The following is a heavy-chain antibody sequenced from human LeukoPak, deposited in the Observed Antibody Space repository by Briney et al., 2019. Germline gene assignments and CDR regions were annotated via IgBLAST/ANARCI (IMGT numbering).Heavy chain of an antibody. V-gene: IGHV3-66*01. J-gene: IGHJ6*02. D-gene: IGHD6-6*01. CDR3: AGYYSSSFTSSHYYYGMDV. CDR1: EFTVSSNY. CDR2: IYSGGST. Sequence: PGGSLRLSCAASEFTVSSNYMSWVRQAPGKGLEWVSVIYSGGSTYYADSVKGRFTISRDNSKNTLYLQMNSLRAEDTAVYYCAGYYSSSFTSSHYYYGMDVWGRGTTVTVSS.